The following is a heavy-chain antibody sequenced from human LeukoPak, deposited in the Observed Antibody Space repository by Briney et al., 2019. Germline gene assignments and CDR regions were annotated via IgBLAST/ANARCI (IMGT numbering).Heavy chain of an antibody. Sequence: SGTLSLTRTVSGGSILSSYWSWIRQPPGKALEWSGYIYYSGDTNYNPTLKSRVTISVDTPKNQFCLKLNSATAADTAVYYCASGTYYYFDFWGQGTLVTVSS. CDR3: ASGTYYYFDF. CDR2: IYYSGDT. J-gene: IGHJ4*02. D-gene: IGHD6-13*01. V-gene: IGHV4-59*01. CDR1: GGSILSSY.